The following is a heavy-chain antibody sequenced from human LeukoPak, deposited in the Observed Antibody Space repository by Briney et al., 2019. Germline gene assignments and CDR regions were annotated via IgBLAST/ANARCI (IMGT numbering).Heavy chain of an antibody. J-gene: IGHJ4*02. CDR1: GGTFSGYY. V-gene: IGHV4-34*01. CDR2: INHSGST. CDR3: ARVGATRFDY. Sequence: SETLSLTCAVYGGTFSGYYCSWIRQPPGKGLEWIGEINHSGSTNYNPHLKSRGTISVDTANNQFSLKLSSVTAADSAVYYCARVGATRFDYWGQGTLVTVSS. D-gene: IGHD1-26*01.